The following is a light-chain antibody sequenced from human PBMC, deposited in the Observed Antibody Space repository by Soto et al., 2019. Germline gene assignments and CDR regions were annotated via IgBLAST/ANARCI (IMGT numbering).Light chain of an antibody. Sequence: EIVLTQSPGTLSLSPGERATLSCRASQSVSSNYLAWYQQKSGQAPRLLIYGASNRAAGIPDRFSGSGSGTDFSLTISRREPEDYAVYYCQQYGSSPCTFGQGTKVEIK. V-gene: IGKV3-20*01. J-gene: IGKJ2*02. CDR1: QSVSSNY. CDR3: QQYGSSPCT. CDR2: GAS.